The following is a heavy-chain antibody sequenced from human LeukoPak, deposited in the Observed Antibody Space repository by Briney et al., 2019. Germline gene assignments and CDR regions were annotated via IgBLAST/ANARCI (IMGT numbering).Heavy chain of an antibody. V-gene: IGHV4-34*01. J-gene: IGHJ6*02. CDR3: ARERRAAATPYYYSSGMEG. D-gene: IGHD2-15*01. CDR2: INHSGST. Sequence: ETLSLTCAVYGGSFSGYYWSWVRQPPGKGLEWIGAINHSGSTNYNPARKSPISKSVATSKNQVSLKLSSETAADTAVYYCARERRAAATPYYYSSGMEGWGQGTTVT. CDR1: GGSFSGYY.